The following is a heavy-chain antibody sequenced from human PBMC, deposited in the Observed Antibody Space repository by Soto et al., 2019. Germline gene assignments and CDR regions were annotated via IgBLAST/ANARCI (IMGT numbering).Heavy chain of an antibody. CDR1: GFTFRDYA. D-gene: IGHD2-15*01. V-gene: IGHV3-23*01. CDR3: ARGYCSAVGCYVHYYYGFDV. CDR2: ISSNGGSA. J-gene: IGHJ6*02. Sequence: PGGSLRLSFAAAGFTFRDYAMNWVRQSPGKGLELVSSISSNGGSAYYADSVKGRFTISRDNSKNTLYLQMNSLRADDTAVYYCARGYCSAVGCYVHYYYGFDVWGQGTTVTV.